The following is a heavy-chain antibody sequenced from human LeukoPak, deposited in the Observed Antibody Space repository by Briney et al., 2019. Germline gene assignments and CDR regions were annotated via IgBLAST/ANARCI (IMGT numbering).Heavy chain of an antibody. D-gene: IGHD2-8*01. CDR2: INSGDNVE. CDR1: GSRLRSSA. Sequence: GGALRTPCEAPGSRLRSSAMKWVRQAPGEGPEGGAHINSGDNVEFYADSVRGRFTMSRDNDLLYLHLNSLRDEDTAVYYCARDTVNGPFVISLDLWGQGVMVTVSS. J-gene: IGHJ5*02. CDR3: ARDTVNGPFVISLDL. V-gene: IGHV3-48*03.